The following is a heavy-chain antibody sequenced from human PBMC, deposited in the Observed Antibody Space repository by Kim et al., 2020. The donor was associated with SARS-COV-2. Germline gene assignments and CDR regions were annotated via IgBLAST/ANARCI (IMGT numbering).Heavy chain of an antibody. CDR1: GVSISSGGYY. CDR3: ARAPRVVVVVAAIISNWFDP. CDR2: IYYSGST. V-gene: IGHV4-31*03. D-gene: IGHD2-15*01. Sequence: SETLSLTCTVSGVSISSGGYYWSWIRQHPGKGLEWIGYIYYSGSTYYNPSLKSRVTISVDTSKNQFSLKLSSVTAADTAVYYCARAPRVVVVVAAIISNWFDPWGQGTLVTVSS. J-gene: IGHJ5*02.